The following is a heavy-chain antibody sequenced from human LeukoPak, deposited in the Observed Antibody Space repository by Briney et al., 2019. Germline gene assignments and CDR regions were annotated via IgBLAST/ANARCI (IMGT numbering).Heavy chain of an antibody. CDR1: GFTFSSYG. CDR2: ISYDGSNK. J-gene: IGHJ4*02. Sequence: PGGSLRLSCAASGFTFSSYGMHWVRQAPGKGLEWVAVISYDGSNKYYADSVKGRFTISRDNSKNTLYLQMNSLRAEDTAVYYCAKDKSVGVSDYWGQGTLVTVSS. V-gene: IGHV3-30*18. CDR3: AKDKSVGVSDY. D-gene: IGHD1-26*01.